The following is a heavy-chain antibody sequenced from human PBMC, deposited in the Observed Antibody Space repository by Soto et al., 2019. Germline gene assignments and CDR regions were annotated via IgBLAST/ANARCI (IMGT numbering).Heavy chain of an antibody. CDR2: ISNDENIK. D-gene: IGHD5-12*01. J-gene: IGHJ4*02. CDR1: GFNFGNLG. Sequence: PGGSLRLSCVASGFNFGNLGMHWGRQAPGKGLEWLTVISNDENIKQDSVRGRFAIARDNSKNTLYLHLTSLRAEDTAIYYCARGLRGVLDYWGQGTLVTVSS. V-gene: IGHV3-33*01. CDR3: ARGLRGVLDY.